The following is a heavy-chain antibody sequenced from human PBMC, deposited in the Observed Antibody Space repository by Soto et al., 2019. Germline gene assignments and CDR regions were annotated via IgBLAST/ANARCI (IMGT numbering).Heavy chain of an antibody. J-gene: IGHJ4*02. CDR2: IYYSGST. CDR1: GGSISSGGYY. D-gene: IGHD3-9*01. CDR3: ARLGLTGYYNY. Sequence: SETLSLTCTVSGGSISSGGYYWSWTRQHPGKGLEWIGYIYYSGSTYYNPSLKSRLTISVDTSKNQFSLKLSSVTAADTAAYYCARLGLTGYYNYWGQGTLVTVSS. V-gene: IGHV4-31*03.